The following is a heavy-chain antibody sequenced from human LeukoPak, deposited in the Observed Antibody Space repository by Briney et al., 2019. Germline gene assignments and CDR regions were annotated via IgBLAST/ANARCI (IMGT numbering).Heavy chain of an antibody. V-gene: IGHV3-33*01. CDR2: IWYDGSNK. D-gene: IGHD6-19*01. Sequence: PGRSLRLSCAASGFTCSSYGMHWVRQAPGKGLEWVAVIWYDGSNKYYADSVKGRFTISRDNSKNTLYLQMNSLRAEDTAVYYCARDLAVAGTPYYFDYWGQGTLVTVSS. CDR3: ARDLAVAGTPYYFDY. J-gene: IGHJ4*02. CDR1: GFTCSSYG.